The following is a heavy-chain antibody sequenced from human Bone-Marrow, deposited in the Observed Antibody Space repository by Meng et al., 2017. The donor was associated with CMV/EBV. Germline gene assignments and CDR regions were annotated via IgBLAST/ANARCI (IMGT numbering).Heavy chain of an antibody. Sequence: ASVKVSCKASGYTFTSYDINWVRQATGQGLEWMGWMNPNSGNTGYAQKFQGRVTITRNTSISTAYMELSSLRSEDTAVYYCARGVESSSWYYSRLDLYGMDVWGQGTTVTVSS. CDR1: GYTFTSYD. V-gene: IGHV1-8*03. CDR2: MNPNSGNT. D-gene: IGHD6-13*01. CDR3: ARGVESSSWYYSRLDLYGMDV. J-gene: IGHJ6*02.